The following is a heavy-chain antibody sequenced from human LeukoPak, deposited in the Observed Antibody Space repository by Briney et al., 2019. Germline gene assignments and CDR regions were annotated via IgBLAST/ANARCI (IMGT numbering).Heavy chain of an antibody. J-gene: IGHJ5*02. Sequence: ASVKVSCKASGYTITGYYMHWVRQAPGQGLEWMGWINPNSGGTNYAQKFQGRVTMTRDTSISTAYMELSRLRSDDTAVYYCARDPVPAAIRVRRTTWFDPWGQGTLVTVSS. V-gene: IGHV1-2*02. CDR1: GYTITGYY. CDR2: INPNSGGT. CDR3: ARDPVPAAIRVRRTTWFDP. D-gene: IGHD2-2*02.